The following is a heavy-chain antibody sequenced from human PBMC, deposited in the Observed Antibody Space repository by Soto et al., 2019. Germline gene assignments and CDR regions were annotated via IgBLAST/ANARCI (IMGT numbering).Heavy chain of an antibody. Sequence: GGSLRLSCESSGFTFSSYAMSWVRQAPGKGLEWVSGISGGGSTTYYADSVKGRFTISRDNSKNTLYLQLNSLRAEDTAVYYCARDQAAGGTISRYFQDWGQGTLVTVSS. D-gene: IGHD6-13*01. J-gene: IGHJ1*01. CDR1: GFTFSSYA. V-gene: IGHV3-23*01. CDR2: ISGGGSTT. CDR3: ARDQAAGGTISRYFQD.